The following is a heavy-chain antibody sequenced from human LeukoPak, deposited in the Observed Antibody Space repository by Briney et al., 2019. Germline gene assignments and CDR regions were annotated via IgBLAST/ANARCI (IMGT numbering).Heavy chain of an antibody. D-gene: IGHD1-7*01. CDR3: ASPRITGTSRPFDY. V-gene: IGHV3-23*01. CDR2: ISGSGGST. Sequence: GGSLRLSCAASGFSFSSYAMNWVRQAPGKGQEWVSVISGSGGSTYYADSVKGRFTISRDNSKNTLDLQMNSLRAEDTAVYYCASPRITGTSRPFDYWGQGTLVTVSS. J-gene: IGHJ4*02. CDR1: GFSFSSYA.